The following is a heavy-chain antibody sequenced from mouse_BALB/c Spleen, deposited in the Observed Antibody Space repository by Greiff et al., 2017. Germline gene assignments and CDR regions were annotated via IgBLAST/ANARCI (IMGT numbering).Heavy chain of an antibody. D-gene: IGHD2-10*01. CDR2: INPNNGGT. Sequence: VQLQQSGPELVKPGASVKIPCKASGYTFTDYNMDWVKQSHGKSLEWIGDINPNNGGTIYNQKFKGKATLTVDKSSSTAYMELRSLTSEDTAVYYCAREAYYGNYYFDYWGQGTTLTVSS. CDR3: AREAYYGNYYFDY. CDR1: GYTFTDYN. V-gene: IGHV1-18*01. J-gene: IGHJ2*01.